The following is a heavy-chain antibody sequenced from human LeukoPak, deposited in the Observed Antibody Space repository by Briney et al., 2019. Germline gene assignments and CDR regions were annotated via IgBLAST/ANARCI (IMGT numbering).Heavy chain of an antibody. CDR3: ARPLRVTMVRGAAFRASSDFDP. Sequence: ASVKVSCKASGYTFTSSDINWVRQATGQGLEWMGWINPNSGGTNYAQKFQGRVTMTRDTSISTAYMELSRLRYDDTAVYYCARPLRVTMVRGAAFRASSDFDPWGQGTLVTVSS. CDR1: GYTFTSSD. J-gene: IGHJ5*02. V-gene: IGHV1-2*02. CDR2: INPNSGGT. D-gene: IGHD3-10*01.